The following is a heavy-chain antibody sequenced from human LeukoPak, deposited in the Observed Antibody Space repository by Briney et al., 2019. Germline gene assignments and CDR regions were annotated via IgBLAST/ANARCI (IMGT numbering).Heavy chain of an antibody. CDR2: IYHSGST. J-gene: IGHJ6*03. Sequence: SETLSLTCTVSGYSISSGYYWGWIRQPPGKGLEWIGSIYHSGSTYYNPSLKSRVTISVDTSKNQFSLKLSSVTAADTAVYYCARGPDWLSEGYYYYYMDVWGKGTTVTISS. D-gene: IGHD3-9*01. CDR1: GYSISSGYY. CDR3: ARGPDWLSEGYYYYYMDV. V-gene: IGHV4-38-2*02.